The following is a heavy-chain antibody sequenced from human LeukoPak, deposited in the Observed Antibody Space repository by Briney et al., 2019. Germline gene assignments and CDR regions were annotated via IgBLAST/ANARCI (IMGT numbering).Heavy chain of an antibody. D-gene: IGHD3-22*01. CDR1: GYSFSDSW. J-gene: IGHJ4*02. CDR2: IYPGDSDT. CDR3: ARRGSGGYYYVLDY. V-gene: IGHV5-51*01. Sequence: GESLKISCKGFGYSFSDSWIGWVRQMPGKGLEWMGIIYPGDSDTRYSPSFQGQVTISADTSITTAYLQWSSLKASDTAMYYCARRGSGGYYYVLDYWGQGTLVTVSS.